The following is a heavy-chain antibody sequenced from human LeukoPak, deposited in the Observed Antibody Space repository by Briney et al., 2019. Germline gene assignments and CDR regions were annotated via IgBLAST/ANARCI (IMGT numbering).Heavy chain of an antibody. D-gene: IGHD3-22*01. CDR2: IYYSGST. J-gene: IGHJ4*02. CDR1: GGSISSSRYY. V-gene: IGHV4-39*07. CDR3: AREATMIVVAPFDY. Sequence: PSETLSLTCTVSGGSISSSRYYWGWIRQPPGKGLEWIGSIYYSGSTYYNPSLKSRVTISVDASKNQFSLKLSSVTAADTAVYYCAREATMIVVAPFDYWGQGTLVTVSS.